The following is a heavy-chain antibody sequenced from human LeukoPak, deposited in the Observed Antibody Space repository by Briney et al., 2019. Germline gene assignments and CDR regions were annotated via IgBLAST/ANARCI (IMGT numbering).Heavy chain of an antibody. V-gene: IGHV3-7*03. J-gene: IGHJ4*02. Sequence: GGSLRLSCVDPGFTFNNYRMRWVCQGLGKGLERVANIKQDGTEKHFVDSEKARFSSSRDNASNSLYLQMNSLRAEDTAVYYCVRDRVLGYCTSTSCRWYFDYLGQGTLVTVSS. CDR2: IKQDGTEK. CDR1: GFTFNNYR. CDR3: VRDRVLGYCTSTSCRWYFDY. D-gene: IGHD2-2*01.